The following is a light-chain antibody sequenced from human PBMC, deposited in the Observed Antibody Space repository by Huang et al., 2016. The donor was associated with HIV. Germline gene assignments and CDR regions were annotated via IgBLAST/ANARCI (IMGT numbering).Light chain of an antibody. J-gene: IGKJ4*01. CDR1: HAIGNS. CDR3: QQYDNLFFT. Sequence: DIQMTQSPSSLSASVGDRVTITCQASHAIGNSLTWYQQKPGKAPKLLIYDASNLETGVPSRFIGSGSGTDFTFTINNLQPEDIASYYCQQYDNLFFTFGGGTRVEIK. V-gene: IGKV1-33*01. CDR2: DAS.